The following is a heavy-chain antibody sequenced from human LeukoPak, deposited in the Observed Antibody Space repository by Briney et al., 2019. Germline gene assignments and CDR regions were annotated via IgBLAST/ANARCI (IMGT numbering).Heavy chain of an antibody. D-gene: IGHD6-19*01. V-gene: IGHV3-30*04. CDR3: ARVSIAVAGLDY. J-gene: IGHJ4*02. CDR1: GFTFSTYA. Sequence: GGSLRLSCAASGFTFSTYAMHWVRQAPSKGLEWVAVFSSDGTHIYYADSVKGRFSISRDNSKNTLYLQMNSLRAEDTAVYYCARVSIAVAGLDYWGQGTLVTVSS. CDR2: FSSDGTHI.